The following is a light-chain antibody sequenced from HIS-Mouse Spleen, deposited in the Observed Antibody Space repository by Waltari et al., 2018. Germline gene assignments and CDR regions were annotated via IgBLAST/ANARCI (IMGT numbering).Light chain of an antibody. Sequence: QSALTQPASVSGSPGQSITISCTGTSSDVGSYNLVSWYQQHPGNAPKLRIYEGSKRPSGVSNRFSGAKSGNTASLTISGLQAEDEADYYCCSYAGSWVFGGGTKLTVL. V-gene: IGLV2-23*01. CDR1: SSDVGSYNL. J-gene: IGLJ3*02. CDR2: EGS. CDR3: CSYAGSWV.